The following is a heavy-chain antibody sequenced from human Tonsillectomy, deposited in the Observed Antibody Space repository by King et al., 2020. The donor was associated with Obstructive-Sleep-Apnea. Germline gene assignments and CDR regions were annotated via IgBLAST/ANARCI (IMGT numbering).Heavy chain of an antibody. CDR1: GYSFTSYW. D-gene: IGHD3-22*01. Sequence: QLVQSGAEVKKPGESLKISCKGSGYSFTSYWIGWVRQMPGKGLEWMGIIYPGDSDTRYSPSFQGQVTISADKSISTAYLRWSSLKASDTAMYYCARHDHYYDSSGYPAGYFDYWGQGTLVTVSS. V-gene: IGHV5-51*01. CDR3: ARHDHYYDSSGYPAGYFDY. CDR2: IYPGDSDT. J-gene: IGHJ4*02.